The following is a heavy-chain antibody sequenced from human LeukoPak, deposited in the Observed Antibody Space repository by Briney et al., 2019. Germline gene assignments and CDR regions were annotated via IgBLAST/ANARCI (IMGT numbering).Heavy chain of an antibody. CDR1: GGSISSSSYF. J-gene: IGHJ4*02. Sequence: SETLSLTCAVSGGSISSSSYFWGWIRQPPGKGLEWIGSIYYSGSTYYNPSLKSRVTISVDTSKNQFSLKLSSVTAADTAVYYCATLNSYDSSGYYFDYWGQGTLVTVSS. CDR2: IYYSGST. V-gene: IGHV4-39*01. D-gene: IGHD3-22*01. CDR3: ATLNSYDSSGYYFDY.